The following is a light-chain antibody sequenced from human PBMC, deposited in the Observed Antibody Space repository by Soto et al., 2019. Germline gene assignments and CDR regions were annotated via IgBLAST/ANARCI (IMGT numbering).Light chain of an antibody. CDR3: QQSYSIPIT. CDR1: QTISNY. J-gene: IGKJ5*01. V-gene: IGKV1-39*01. CDR2: SAS. Sequence: DIQMTQSPSSLSASVGDRVTITCRANQTISNYVSWYQHKLGKAPKLLIYSASSLQSGVPSRFSGSRSETDFTLTITSLQPEDFATYYCQQSYSIPITFGQGTRLEIK.